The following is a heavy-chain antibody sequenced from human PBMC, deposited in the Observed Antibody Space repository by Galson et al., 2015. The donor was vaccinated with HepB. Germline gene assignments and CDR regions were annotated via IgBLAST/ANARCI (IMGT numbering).Heavy chain of an antibody. CDR3: VATGGNSAGGVDY. CDR2: IYYSGST. Sequence: TLSLTCTVSGGSISSYYWSWIRQPPGKGLEWIGYIYYSGSTNYNPSLKSRVTISVDTSKNQFSLKLSSVTAADTAVYYCVATGGNSAGGVDYWGQGTLVTVSS. J-gene: IGHJ4*02. V-gene: IGHV4-59*08. D-gene: IGHD4-23*01. CDR1: GGSISSYY.